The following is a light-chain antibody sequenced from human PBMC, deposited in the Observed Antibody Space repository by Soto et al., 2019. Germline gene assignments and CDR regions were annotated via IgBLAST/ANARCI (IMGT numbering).Light chain of an antibody. V-gene: IGLV2-23*02. J-gene: IGLJ2*01. CDR2: EVN. Sequence: QSALTQPAYVSGSPGQSITISCTGTSSDVGSYDLVSWYQHHSGKAPKIIIYEVNKRPSGISDRFSGSKSGNTASLTISGLQAEDEADYFCCSFVRTNGLLFGGGTKVTVL. CDR1: SSDVGSYDL. CDR3: CSFVRTNGLL.